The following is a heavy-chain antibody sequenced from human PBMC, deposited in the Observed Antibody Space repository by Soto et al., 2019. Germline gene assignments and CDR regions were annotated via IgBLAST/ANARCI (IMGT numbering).Heavy chain of an antibody. Sequence: GGSLRLSCAASGFTFSSYAMSWVRQAPGKGLEWVSAISGSGGSTYYADSVKGRFTISRDNSKNTLYLQMNSLRAEDTAVYYCLGYCTNGVCPPLDWFDPWGQGTLVTVSS. CDR1: GFTFSSYA. D-gene: IGHD2-8*01. J-gene: IGHJ5*02. CDR2: ISGSGGST. CDR3: LGYCTNGVCPPLDWFDP. V-gene: IGHV3-23*01.